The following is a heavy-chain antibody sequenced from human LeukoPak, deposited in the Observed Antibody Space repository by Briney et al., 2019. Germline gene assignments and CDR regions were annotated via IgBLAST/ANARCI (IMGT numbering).Heavy chain of an antibody. Sequence: GGSLRLSCAASGFTFSSFGMHWVRRAPGRGLEWMAVISFDGSNKYYADSVKGRFTISRDNSRNTLYLQMNSLRPEDTAVYYCARGSLTLFWRGPSAFDIWGQGTMVTVSS. CDR2: ISFDGSNK. CDR1: GFTFSSFG. CDR3: ARGSLTLFWRGPSAFDI. J-gene: IGHJ3*02. V-gene: IGHV3-30*03. D-gene: IGHD3-3*01.